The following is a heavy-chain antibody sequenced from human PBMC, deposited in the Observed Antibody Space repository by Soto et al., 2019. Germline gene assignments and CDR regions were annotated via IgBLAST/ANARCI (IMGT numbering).Heavy chain of an antibody. D-gene: IGHD6-6*01. CDR3: AHRRPYSNSPEYFFDY. CDR2: IYWDDDK. Sequence: QITLKESGPTLVKPTQTLTLTCTFSGFSLSTSGVDVGWIRQPPGKALEWLALIYWDDDKRYSPSLKSRLTITKDTPKNQVVLTMTNMDPLDTATYYCAHRRPYSNSPEYFFDYWGQGTLVTVSS. V-gene: IGHV2-5*02. CDR1: GFSLSTSGVD. J-gene: IGHJ4*02.